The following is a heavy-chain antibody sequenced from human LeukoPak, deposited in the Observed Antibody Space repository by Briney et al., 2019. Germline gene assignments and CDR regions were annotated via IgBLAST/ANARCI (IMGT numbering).Heavy chain of an antibody. CDR2: ISAYNGNT. CDR1: GYTFTSYG. CDR3: ARDNSVGDIAWWFDP. Sequence: ASVKVSCKASGYTFTSYGISWVRQAPGQGLEWTGWISAYNGNTNYAQKLQGRVTMTTDTSTSTDYMELSSLRSEDTAVYYCARDNSVGDIAWWFDPWGQGTLVTVSS. J-gene: IGHJ5*02. D-gene: IGHD3-16*02. V-gene: IGHV1-18*01.